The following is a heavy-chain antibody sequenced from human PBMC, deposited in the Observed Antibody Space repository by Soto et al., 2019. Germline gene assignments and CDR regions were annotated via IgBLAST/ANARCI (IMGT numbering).Heavy chain of an antibody. CDR3: ASSMGRGGNDY. Sequence: EEQLVESGGGLVQPGGSLRLSCAASGFTFSDYWMSWVRQAPGKGLECVANIKTDGSEKYYVDPVKGRFTISRDNAKNSLYLQMNSLRAEDTAVYYCASSMGRGGNDYWGQGTLVAVSS. CDR1: GFTFSDYW. D-gene: IGHD3-10*01. CDR2: IKTDGSEK. J-gene: IGHJ4*02. V-gene: IGHV3-7*05.